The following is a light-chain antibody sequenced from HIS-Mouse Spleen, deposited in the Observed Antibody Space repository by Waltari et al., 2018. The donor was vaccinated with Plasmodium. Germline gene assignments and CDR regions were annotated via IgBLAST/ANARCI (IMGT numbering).Light chain of an antibody. Sequence: DIKMTQSPSSLSASVGDRVTTTCRESQSIRSYLNWYQQKPGKAPKLLIYAASSLQSGVPSRFSGSGSGTDFTLTISSLQPEDFATYYCQQSYSTPQLTFGGGTKVEIK. CDR2: AAS. V-gene: IGKV1-39*01. CDR3: QQSYSTPQLT. J-gene: IGKJ4*01. CDR1: QSIRSY.